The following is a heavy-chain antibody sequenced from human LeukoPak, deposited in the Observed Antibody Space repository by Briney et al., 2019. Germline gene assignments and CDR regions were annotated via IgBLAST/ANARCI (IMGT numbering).Heavy chain of an antibody. J-gene: IGHJ5*02. Sequence: ASVKVSCKASGGTFSGYAFSWVRQAPGQGLEWMGGIIPIFGTANYAQKFQGRVTITADKSTSTAYMELSSLRSEDTAVYYCARANSRYCSSTSCYWDWFDPWGQGTLVTVSS. D-gene: IGHD2-2*01. CDR1: GGTFSGYA. CDR3: ARANSRYCSSTSCYWDWFDP. CDR2: IIPIFGTA. V-gene: IGHV1-69*06.